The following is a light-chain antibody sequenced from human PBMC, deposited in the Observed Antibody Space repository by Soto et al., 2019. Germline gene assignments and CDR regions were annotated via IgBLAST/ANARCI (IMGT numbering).Light chain of an antibody. Sequence: DIQMTQSPSSVSASVVDRVNIICLASHDINKWLALYQQKPGLAPNLVIYTASRLHGGGPSRFSGSASGTDFTLTISSLQPEDVATYYCQQGKSFPLTFGGGTKVDIK. V-gene: IGKV1-12*01. CDR2: TAS. CDR3: QQGKSFPLT. CDR1: HDINKW. J-gene: IGKJ4*01.